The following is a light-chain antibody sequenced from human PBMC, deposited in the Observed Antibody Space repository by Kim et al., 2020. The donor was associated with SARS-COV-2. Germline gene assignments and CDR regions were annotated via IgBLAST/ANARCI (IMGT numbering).Light chain of an antibody. V-gene: IGKV3-15*01. CDR3: QRGLT. J-gene: IGKJ4*01. CDR2: GVS. CDR1: QSVRGN. Sequence: PTLSVSPGERATLSCRASQSVRGNLAWYQQKPGQAPRLLIYGVSTRATGIPARFSGSGSGTEFTLTISSLQSEDFAVYYCQRGLTFGGGTKVDIK.